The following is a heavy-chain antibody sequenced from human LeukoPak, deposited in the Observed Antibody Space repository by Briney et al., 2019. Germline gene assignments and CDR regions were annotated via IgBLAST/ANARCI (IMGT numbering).Heavy chain of an antibody. J-gene: IGHJ4*02. V-gene: IGHV1-2*02. D-gene: IGHD6-13*01. Sequence: ASVKASCKASGYTFTGYYMHWVRQAPGQGLEWMGWINPNSGGTNYAQKFQGRVTMTRDTSISTAYMELSRLRSDDTAVYYCARDLVAAGYYFDYWGQGTLVTVSS. CDR2: INPNSGGT. CDR1: GYTFTGYY. CDR3: ARDLVAAGYYFDY.